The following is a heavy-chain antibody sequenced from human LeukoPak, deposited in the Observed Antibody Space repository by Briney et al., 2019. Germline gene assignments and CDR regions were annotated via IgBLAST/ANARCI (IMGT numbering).Heavy chain of an antibody. V-gene: IGHV3-69-1*01. CDR3: TREDCSDVRCYGASDA. Sequence: GGSMRHSCVASGFTFTSYAMSWVRQAPGKGLEYVSSISSGNHMYYADSVKGRFTISRDNAKNSLYLQLNSLRGEDTAMYYCTREDCSDVRCYGASDAWGQGTLVTVSS. J-gene: IGHJ5*02. CDR2: ISSGNHM. D-gene: IGHD2-2*01. CDR1: GFTFTSYA.